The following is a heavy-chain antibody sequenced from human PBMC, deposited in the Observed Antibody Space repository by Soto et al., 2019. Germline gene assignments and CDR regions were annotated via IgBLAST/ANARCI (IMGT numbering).Heavy chain of an antibody. J-gene: IGHJ4*02. D-gene: IGHD6-19*01. V-gene: IGHV1-8*02. Sequence: QVQLVQSGAEVRKPGASVKVCCKTSGYTFTDYDINWVRQAPGQGLEWVGRMNPNSGRTDYAQKLEGRVTMTRDISISTAYMELSSLGYDDTAVYFCSTWGRNGWYTGFFWGQGTLVTVSS. CDR2: MNPNSGRT. CDR1: GYTFTDYD. CDR3: STWGRNGWYTGFF.